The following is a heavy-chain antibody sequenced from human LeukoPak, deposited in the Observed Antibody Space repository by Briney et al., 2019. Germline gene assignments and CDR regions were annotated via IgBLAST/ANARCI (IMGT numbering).Heavy chain of an antibody. D-gene: IGHD1-26*01. J-gene: IGHJ4*02. Sequence: GGSLRLSCAASGFTFSSYAMSWVRQAPGKGLEWVSAISGSGGSTYYADSVKGRFTISRDNSKNTLYLQMNSLRAEDTAVYYCARVGWELLGPFDYWGQGTLVTVSS. CDR3: ARVGWELLGPFDY. CDR1: GFTFSSYA. V-gene: IGHV3-23*01. CDR2: ISGSGGST.